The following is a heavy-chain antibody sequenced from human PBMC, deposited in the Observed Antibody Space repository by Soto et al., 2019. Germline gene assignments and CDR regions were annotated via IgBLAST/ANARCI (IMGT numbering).Heavy chain of an antibody. CDR2: IIPIFGTA. CDR1: GGTFSRYA. V-gene: IGHV1-69*05. Sequence: ASVKVSCKASGGTFSRYAISWVRQAPGQGLEWMGGIIPIFGTANYADSVKVRFTISRDNSKDTLYLQMHSLTAGDTALYYCAKGIFWTGYYSNWFDSWGQGTLVTVSS. D-gene: IGHD3-3*01. J-gene: IGHJ5*01. CDR3: AKGIFWTGYYSNWFDS.